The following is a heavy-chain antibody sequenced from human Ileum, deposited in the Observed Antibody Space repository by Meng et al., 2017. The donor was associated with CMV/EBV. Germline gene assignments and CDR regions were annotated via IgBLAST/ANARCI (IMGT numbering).Heavy chain of an antibody. CDR2: ITGESNSI. CDR1: GFTFSNYE. Sequence: SWAASGFTFSNYEMNWVRQAPGKGLEWLSYITGESNSIYYADSVKGRFTISRDNAKNSLYLQMNSLRDEDTAVYYCARARGTTPGMNWFDPWGQGTLVTVSS. CDR3: ARARGTTPGMNWFDP. D-gene: IGHD1/OR15-1a*01. V-gene: IGHV3-48*03. J-gene: IGHJ5*02.